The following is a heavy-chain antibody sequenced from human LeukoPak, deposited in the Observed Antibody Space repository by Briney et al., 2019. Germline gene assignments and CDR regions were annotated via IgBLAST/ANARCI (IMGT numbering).Heavy chain of an antibody. CDR3: ARFEYSSSSGLDA. V-gene: IGHV4-59*01. Sequence: SETLSLTCTVSGGSISSYYWSWIRQPPGKGLEWIGYIYYSGSTNYNPSLKSRVTISVDTSKNQFSLKLSSVTAADTAVYYCARFEYSSSSGLDAWGKGTTVTVSS. CDR2: IYYSGST. J-gene: IGHJ6*04. CDR1: GGSISSYY. D-gene: IGHD6-6*01.